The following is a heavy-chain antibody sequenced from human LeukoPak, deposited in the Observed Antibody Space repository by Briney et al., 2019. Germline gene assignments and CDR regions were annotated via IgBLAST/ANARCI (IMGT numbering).Heavy chain of an antibody. V-gene: IGHV4-30-2*01. D-gene: IGHD4-17*01. Sequence: SETLSLTCAVSGGSISSGGYSWSWIRQPPGKGLEWIGYIYHSGSTYYNPSLKSRVTISVDRSKNQFSLKLSSVTAADTAVYYCASLSSPDDYGDYGVDYWGQGTLVTVSS. CDR3: ASLSSPDDYGDYGVDY. J-gene: IGHJ4*02. CDR2: IYHSGST. CDR1: GGSISSGGYS.